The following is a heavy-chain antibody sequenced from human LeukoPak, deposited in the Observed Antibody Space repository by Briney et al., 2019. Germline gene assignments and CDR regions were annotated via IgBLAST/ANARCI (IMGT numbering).Heavy chain of an antibody. CDR3: ARDRVTSYYYDSSGLDAFDI. V-gene: IGHV1-46*01. CDR1: GYTFTSYY. D-gene: IGHD3-22*01. CDR2: INRSGGST. Sequence: ASVKVSCKASGYTFTSYYMHWVRQAPGQGLEWMGIINRSGGSTRYAQKFQGRVTMTRDMSTSTVYMELSSLRSEDTAVYYCARDRVTSYYYDSSGLDAFDIWGQGTMVTVSS. J-gene: IGHJ3*02.